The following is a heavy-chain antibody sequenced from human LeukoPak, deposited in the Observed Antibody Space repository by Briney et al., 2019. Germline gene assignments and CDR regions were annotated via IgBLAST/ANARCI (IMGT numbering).Heavy chain of an antibody. J-gene: IGHJ6*03. D-gene: IGHD1-26*01. CDR2: INSDGSST. Sequence: GGSLRLSCAASGFTFSRYWMHWVRQAPGKGLVWVSRINSDGSSTTYADSVKGRFTISRDNAKNTLYLQMNSLRAEDTAVYYCARDPYSGGYGDYYYYYMDLWGQGTTVTISS. CDR1: GFTFSRYW. V-gene: IGHV3-74*01. CDR3: ARDPYSGGYGDYYYYYMDL.